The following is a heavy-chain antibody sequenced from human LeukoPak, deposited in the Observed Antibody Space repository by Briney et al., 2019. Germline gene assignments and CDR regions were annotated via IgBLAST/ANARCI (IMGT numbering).Heavy chain of an antibody. Sequence: PGGSLRLSCAASGFTFSSYEMNWVRQAPGKGLEWVSSISSSSTYIYYADSMKGRFTISRDNAKNSLYLQMNSLRAEDTAVYYCARGVHYDSTGFDYWGQGTLVTVSS. CDR3: ARGVHYDSTGFDY. V-gene: IGHV3-21*01. CDR1: GFTFSSYE. CDR2: ISSSSTYI. D-gene: IGHD3-22*01. J-gene: IGHJ4*02.